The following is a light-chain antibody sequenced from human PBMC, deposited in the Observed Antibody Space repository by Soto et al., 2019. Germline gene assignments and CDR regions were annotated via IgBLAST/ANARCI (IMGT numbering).Light chain of an antibody. CDR1: QAVNTR. CDR2: LAS. V-gene: IGKV3D-11*01. CDR3: QQRQSRPRT. Sequence: IVLTQSPAPLSSSPCVIVTLSCRASQAVNTRLAWYQQKPGQAPRLLIYLASNRAAGVPARFSGSGSGTDFTLTISDVQPEDFAVYYCQQRQSRPRTFGQGTKVDIK. J-gene: IGKJ1*01.